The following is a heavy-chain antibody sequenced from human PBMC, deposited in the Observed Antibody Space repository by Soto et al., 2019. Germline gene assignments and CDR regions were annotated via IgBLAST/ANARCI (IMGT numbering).Heavy chain of an antibody. CDR3: ANGFNNYTRGTLNLAF. V-gene: IGHV4-59*01. J-gene: IGHJ2*01. CDR1: GDSIRGDC. D-gene: IGHD3-9*01. Sequence: SETLSLTCTASGDSIRGDCWSWIRQPPGKTLEWIAYISYSGTTNYNPSLKSRVTISLDTSNNQLSLKMTSVTAADTAMYYCANGFNNYTRGTLNLAFWG. CDR2: ISYSGTT.